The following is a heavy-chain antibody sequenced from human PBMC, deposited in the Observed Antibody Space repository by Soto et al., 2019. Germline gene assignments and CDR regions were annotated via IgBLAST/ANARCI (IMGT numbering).Heavy chain of an antibody. CDR3: AKVSAAYCGGDCYSLFDY. CDR1: GFTFDDYA. D-gene: IGHD2-21*02. J-gene: IGHJ4*02. V-gene: IGHV3-9*01. Sequence: EVQLVESGGGLVQPGRSLRLSCAASGFTFDDYAMHWVRQAPGKGLEWVSGISWNSGSIGYADSVKGRFTISRDNAKNSLYLQMNSLRAEDTALYYCAKVSAAYCGGDCYSLFDYWGQGTLVTGSS. CDR2: ISWNSGSI.